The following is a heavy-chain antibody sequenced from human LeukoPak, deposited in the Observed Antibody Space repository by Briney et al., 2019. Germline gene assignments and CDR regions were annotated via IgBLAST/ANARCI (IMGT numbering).Heavy chain of an antibody. CDR1: GGSISSSSYY. V-gene: IGHV4-39*01. D-gene: IGHD3-10*01. Sequence: NPSETLSLTCTVSGGSISSSSYYWGWIRQPPGKGLEWIGSIYYSGSTYYNPSLKSRVTISVDTSKNQFSLKLSSVTAADTAVYYCASIAGGSGSYLSYWGQGTLVTVSS. CDR3: ASIAGGSGSYLSY. CDR2: IYYSGST. J-gene: IGHJ4*02.